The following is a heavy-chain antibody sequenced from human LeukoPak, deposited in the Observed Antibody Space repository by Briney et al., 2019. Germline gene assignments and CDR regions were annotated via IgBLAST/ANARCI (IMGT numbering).Heavy chain of an antibody. CDR2: ISGNSDIT. D-gene: IGHD2-15*01. V-gene: IGHV3-23*01. Sequence: PGGSLRLSCAASRFTFNTYAVNWVRQAPGKGLEWVSAISGNSDITYYADSVRGRFTISRDNSKNTLYLQMNSLRAEDTAVYYCARVKRDCSGGSCYSYDYWGQGTLVTVSS. J-gene: IGHJ4*02. CDR1: RFTFNTYA. CDR3: ARVKRDCSGGSCYSYDY.